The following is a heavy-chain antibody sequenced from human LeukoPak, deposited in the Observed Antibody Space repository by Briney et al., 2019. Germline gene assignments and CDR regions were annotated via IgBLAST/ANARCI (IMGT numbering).Heavy chain of an antibody. V-gene: IGHV3-30*02. D-gene: IGHD6-13*01. CDR2: IRFDGGNE. CDR3: AKAGYSTSWYYLDF. J-gene: IGHJ4*02. Sequence: PGGSLRLSCAASDFTFSVYGMHWVRQAPGKGLEWVAFIRFDGGNEIYGDSVKGRFTISRDDSKDTLYLQMNSLSAEDTAVYFCAKAGYSTSWYYLDFWGQGTLVTVSS. CDR1: DFTFSVYG.